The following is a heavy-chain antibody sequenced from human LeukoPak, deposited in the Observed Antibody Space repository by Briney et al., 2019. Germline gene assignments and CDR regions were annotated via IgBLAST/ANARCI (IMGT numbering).Heavy chain of an antibody. J-gene: IGHJ6*02. CDR1: GGTFSSYA. D-gene: IGHD1-26*01. V-gene: IGHV1-69*13. CDR3: ARGDLVGATTYYYYGMDV. CDR2: IIPIFGTP. Sequence: SVKVSCKTSGGTFSSYAISWVRQAPGQGLEWMGGIIPIFGTPSYAQKFQGRVTITADESTSTAYMELSSLRSEDTAVYYCARGDLVGATTYYYYGMDVWGQGTTVTVPS.